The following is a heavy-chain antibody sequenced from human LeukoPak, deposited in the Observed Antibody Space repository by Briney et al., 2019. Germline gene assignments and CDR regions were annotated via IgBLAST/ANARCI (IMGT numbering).Heavy chain of an antibody. CDR1: GFTFSSYG. Sequence: GRSLRLSCAASGFTFSSYGMHWVRQATGKGLEWVAVISYDGSNKYYADSVKGRFTISRDNSKNTLYLQMNSLRAEDTAVYYCAKGTGASGAFDIWGQGTMVTVSS. J-gene: IGHJ3*02. CDR3: AKGTGASGAFDI. D-gene: IGHD7-27*01. V-gene: IGHV3-30*18. CDR2: ISYDGSNK.